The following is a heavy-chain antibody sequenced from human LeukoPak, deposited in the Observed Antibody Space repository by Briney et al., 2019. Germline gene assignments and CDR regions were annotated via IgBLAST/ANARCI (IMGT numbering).Heavy chain of an antibody. Sequence: GGSLRLSCAASGLTFSSYGTHWVRQAPGKGLEWVANIKLDGSEKNYVDSVKGRFTISRDNTKNSPYLQMNSLRAEDTAVFYCARDQYDTWSRRGNFDSWGQGALVIVSS. CDR3: ARDQYDTWSRRGNFDS. CDR1: GLTFSSYG. V-gene: IGHV3-7*03. D-gene: IGHD3-3*01. CDR2: IKLDGSEK. J-gene: IGHJ4*02.